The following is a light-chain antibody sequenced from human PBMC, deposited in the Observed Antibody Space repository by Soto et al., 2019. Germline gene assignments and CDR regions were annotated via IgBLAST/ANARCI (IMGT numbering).Light chain of an antibody. V-gene: IGLV3-1*01. J-gene: IGLJ2*01. CDR3: QAWVSGTGVV. CDR1: QLGDKY. Sequence: SYELTQPPSLSVSPGQTASITCSGDQLGDKYACWYQQKPGQSPVLVIYQDAKRPSGIPERFSGSNSGTTATLTISGTQAMDEADYYCQAWVSGTGVVFGGGTQLTVL. CDR2: QDA.